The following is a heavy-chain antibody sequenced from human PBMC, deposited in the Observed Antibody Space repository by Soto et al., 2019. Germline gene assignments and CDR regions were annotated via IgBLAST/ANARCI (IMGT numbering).Heavy chain of an antibody. CDR1: GGTFSSYA. D-gene: IGHD6-13*01. V-gene: IGHV1-69*13. CDR3: ARGPNSSSWFTGLYYYYGMDV. CDR2: IIPIFGTA. J-gene: IGHJ6*02. Sequence: SVKVSCKASGGTFSSYAISWVRQAPGQGLEWMGGIIPIFGTANYAQKFQGRVTITADESTSTAYMELSSLRSEDTAVYYCARGPNSSSWFTGLYYYYGMDVWGQGTTVTVSS.